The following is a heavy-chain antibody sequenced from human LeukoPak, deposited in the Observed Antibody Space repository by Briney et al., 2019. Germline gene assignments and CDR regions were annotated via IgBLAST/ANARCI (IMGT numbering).Heavy chain of an antibody. CDR3: ARGGCEFDY. J-gene: IGHJ4*02. CDR2: INHSGST. V-gene: IGHV4-34*01. D-gene: IGHD6-19*01. CDR1: GGSFSGYY. Sequence: PSETLSLTCAVYGGSFSGYYWSWIRQPPGKGLEWIREINHSGSTNYNPSLKSRVTISVDTSKNQFSLKLSSVTAADTAVYYCARGGCEFDYWGQGTLVTVSS.